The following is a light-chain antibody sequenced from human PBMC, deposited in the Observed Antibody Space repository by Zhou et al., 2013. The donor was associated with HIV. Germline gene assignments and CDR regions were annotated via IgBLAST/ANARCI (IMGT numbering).Light chain of an antibody. V-gene: IGKV1-33*01. J-gene: IGKJ4*01. CDR3: QQYDNLPLT. CDR1: QDISNY. Sequence: DIQMTQSPSSLFASVGDRVTITCQASQDISNYLSWYQQKPGKAPKLLVFDASNLERGVPSRFSGRGSGTDFTLTINSLRPEDFATYYCQQYDNLPLTFGGGTKVGLK. CDR2: DAS.